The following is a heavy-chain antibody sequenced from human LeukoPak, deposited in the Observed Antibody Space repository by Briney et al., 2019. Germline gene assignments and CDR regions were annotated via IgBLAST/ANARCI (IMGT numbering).Heavy chain of an antibody. D-gene: IGHD4-17*01. V-gene: IGHV3-48*01. CDR2: INENSGLI. CDR1: GFTLSSYT. J-gene: IGHJ4*02. Sequence: PGGSLRLSCAASGFTLSSYTMNWVRQAPGKGLEWISYINENSGLIYYADSVKGRFTISRGNSKNTLYLQMNSLRAEDTAVYYCAKDVLTTVTLPGDYWGQGTLVTVSS. CDR3: AKDVLTTVTLPGDY.